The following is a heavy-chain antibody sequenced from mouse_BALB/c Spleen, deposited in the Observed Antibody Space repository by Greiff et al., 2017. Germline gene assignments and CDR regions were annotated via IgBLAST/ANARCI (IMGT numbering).Heavy chain of an antibody. CDR1: GFTFSSYT. J-gene: IGHJ4*01. V-gene: IGHV5-6-4*01. Sequence: EVQGVESGGGLVKPGGSLKLSCAASGFTFSSYTMSWVRQTPEKRLEWVATISSGGSYTYYPDSVKGRFTISRDNAKNTLYLQMSSLKSEDTAMYYCTREVYDGYYYAMDYWGQGTSVTVSS. CDR2: ISSGGSYT. CDR3: TREVYDGYYYAMDY. D-gene: IGHD2-3*01.